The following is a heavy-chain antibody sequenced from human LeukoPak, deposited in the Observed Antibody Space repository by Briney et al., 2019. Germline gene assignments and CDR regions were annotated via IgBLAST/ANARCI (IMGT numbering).Heavy chain of an antibody. J-gene: IGHJ4*02. V-gene: IGHV3-66*02. CDR3: ARLPNY. CDR1: GFTVSTHY. CDR2: IYSGGST. Sequence: GGSLRLSCAASGFTVSTHYMTWVRQAPGKGLEWVSVIYSGGSTYYADSVTGRFTIFRDNSKNTLYLQMNSLRTEDTAVYYCARLPNYWGQGTLVTVSP.